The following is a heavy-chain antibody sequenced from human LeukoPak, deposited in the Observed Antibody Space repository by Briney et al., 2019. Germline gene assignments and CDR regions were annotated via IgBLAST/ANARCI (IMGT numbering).Heavy chain of an antibody. Sequence: GGSLRLSCAASGFTFSNHAVMSVRQAPGKGLEWVSILGNSGDSTYYADSVKGRFTISRDSSKNTLYLQMNSLRAEDTAVYYCAKDIDPSQWLVRGAFDIWGQGTMVTVSS. J-gene: IGHJ3*02. D-gene: IGHD6-19*01. CDR1: GFTFSNHA. CDR2: LGNSGDST. CDR3: AKDIDPSQWLVRGAFDI. V-gene: IGHV3-23*01.